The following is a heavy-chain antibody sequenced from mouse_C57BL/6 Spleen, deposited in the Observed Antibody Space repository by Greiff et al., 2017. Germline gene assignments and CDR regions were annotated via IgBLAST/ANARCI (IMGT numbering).Heavy chain of an antibody. Sequence: EVQLQQSGAELVKLGASVKLSCTASGFNIKDYYMPWVKQRTEQGLEWIGMIDPEVGVTKYAPKFQGKATITADTSSNTAYLQLSSRTSEDTAVYYCARVYDGYPLYAMDYWGQGTSVTVSS. CDR2: IDPEVGVT. V-gene: IGHV14-2*01. CDR3: ARVYDGYPLYAMDY. CDR1: GFNIKDYY. D-gene: IGHD2-3*01. J-gene: IGHJ4*01.